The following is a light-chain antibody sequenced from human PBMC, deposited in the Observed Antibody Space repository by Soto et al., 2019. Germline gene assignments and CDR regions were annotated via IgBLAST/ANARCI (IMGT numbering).Light chain of an antibody. J-gene: IGKJ3*01. Sequence: EIVLTQSPGTLSLSPVGRASLSCSASQSVGPYLACYQQKPAQAPRLLIYGASSRATGIPDRFSGSGSATDFALTISRLEPEDFAVYFCQQYANSPFTFGPGTKVDIK. V-gene: IGKV3-20*01. CDR3: QQYANSPFT. CDR1: QSVGPY. CDR2: GAS.